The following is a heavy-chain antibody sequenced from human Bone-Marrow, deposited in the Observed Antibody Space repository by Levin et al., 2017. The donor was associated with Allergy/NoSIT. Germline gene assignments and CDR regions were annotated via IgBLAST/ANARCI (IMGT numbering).Heavy chain of an antibody. CDR2: IIPIFGTA. Sequence: KISCKASGGTFSSYAISWVRQAPGQGLEWMGGIIPIFGTANYAQKFQGRVTITADESTSTAYMELSSLRSEDTAVYYCAIQREDFWSGYYTGSPSEGYYFDYWGQGTLVTVSS. CDR3: AIQREDFWSGYYTGSPSEGYYFDY. CDR1: GGTFSSYA. D-gene: IGHD3-3*01. V-gene: IGHV1-69*01. J-gene: IGHJ4*02.